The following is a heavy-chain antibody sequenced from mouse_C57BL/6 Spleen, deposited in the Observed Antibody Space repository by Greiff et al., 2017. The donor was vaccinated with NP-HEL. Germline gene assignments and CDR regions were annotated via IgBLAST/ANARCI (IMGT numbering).Heavy chain of an antibody. CDR3: ARQGVIYDGYLDY. Sequence: EVQRVESGGGLVKPGGSLKLSCAASGFTFSSYGMSWVRQTPDKRLEWVATISSGGSYTYYPDSVKGRFTISRDNAKNTLYLQMSSLKSEDTAMYYCARQGVIYDGYLDYWGQGTTLTVSS. D-gene: IGHD2-3*01. CDR1: GFTFSSYG. J-gene: IGHJ2*01. CDR2: ISSGGSYT. V-gene: IGHV5-6*01.